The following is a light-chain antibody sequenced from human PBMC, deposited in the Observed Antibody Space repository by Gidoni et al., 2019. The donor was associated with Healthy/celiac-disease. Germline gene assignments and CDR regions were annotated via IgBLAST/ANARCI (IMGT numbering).Light chain of an antibody. CDR1: KLGDKY. V-gene: IGLV3-1*01. CDR3: QAWDSSLEV. Sequence: SYELTQPPSVSVSPGQTASITCSGDKLGDKYACWYQQKPGQSPVLVIYQDSKRPSGIPGRFSGSKSGNTATLTISGTQAMDEADYYCQAWDSSLEVFGGGTKLTVL. CDR2: QDS. J-gene: IGLJ2*01.